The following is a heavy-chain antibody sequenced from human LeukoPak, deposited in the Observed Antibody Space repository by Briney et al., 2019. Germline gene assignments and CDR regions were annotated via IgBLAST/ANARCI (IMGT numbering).Heavy chain of an antibody. V-gene: IGHV3-21*01. CDR2: ISSSSSYI. Sequence: GGSLRLSCAASGFTFSSYSMNWVRQAPGKGLEWVSSISSSSSYIYYADSVKGRFTISRDNAKNSLYLQMNSLRAEDTAVFYCAKEISGWSFDYWGQGTLVTVSS. J-gene: IGHJ4*02. D-gene: IGHD6-19*01. CDR3: AKEISGWSFDY. CDR1: GFTFSSYS.